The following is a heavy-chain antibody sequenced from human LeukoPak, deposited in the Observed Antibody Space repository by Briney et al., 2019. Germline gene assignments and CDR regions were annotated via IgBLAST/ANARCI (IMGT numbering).Heavy chain of an antibody. CDR2: IYYSGST. V-gene: IGHV4-59*01. D-gene: IGHD5-24*01. CDR1: GGSISSYY. Sequence: PSETLSLTCTVSGGSISSYYWSWIRQPPGKGLEWIGYIYYSGSTNYNPSLKSRVTISVDTSKNQFSLKLTSVTAADTAVYYCARSSARDGYNYFDYWGQGTLVTVFS. CDR3: ARSSARDGYNYFDY. J-gene: IGHJ4*02.